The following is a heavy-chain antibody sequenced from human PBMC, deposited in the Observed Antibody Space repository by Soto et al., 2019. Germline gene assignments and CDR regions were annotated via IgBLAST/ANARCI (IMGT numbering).Heavy chain of an antibody. Sequence: EVQLVESGGGLVRPGRSLRLSCAASGFTFDDYAMHWVRQAPGKGLEWVSGISWNSGSIGYADSVKGRFTISRDNAKNSLHLQKNSLRAEDTALYYCAKGGAVVVAATAAFDIWGRGTMVTVSS. CDR1: GFTFDDYA. CDR2: ISWNSGSI. CDR3: AKGGAVVVAATAAFDI. V-gene: IGHV3-9*01. D-gene: IGHD2-15*01. J-gene: IGHJ3*02.